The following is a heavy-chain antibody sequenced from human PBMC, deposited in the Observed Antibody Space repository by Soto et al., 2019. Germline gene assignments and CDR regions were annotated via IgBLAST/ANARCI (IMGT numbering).Heavy chain of an antibody. J-gene: IGHJ3*01. CDR1: GDSVSSNSAA. CDR2: TYYSSKWYN. CDR3: AKAGTTFYAFNH. Sequence: SPTLSLDCAISGDSVSSNSAAWNWIRQSPSRGLEWLGRTYYSSKWYNDYAVSVKSRITINPDTSKNQFSLQLNSVTPEATAVYYCAKAGTTFYAFNHWRQGTTATGPS. D-gene: IGHD1-1*01. V-gene: IGHV6-1*01.